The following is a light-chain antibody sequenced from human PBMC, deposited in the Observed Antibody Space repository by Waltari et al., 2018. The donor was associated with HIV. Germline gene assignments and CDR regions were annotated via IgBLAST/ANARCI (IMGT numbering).Light chain of an antibody. CDR2: AAS. J-gene: IGKJ1*01. V-gene: IGKV3-20*01. Sequence: IVLTQSPGTLSLSPGDSATLSCRASQNGSSSYLAWYQQKSGQSPRLLIYAASARATAIPDRFTGSGSGTDFTLTISRREAEDFAVFYCQQYGSSPWTFGQGTKVEIK. CDR3: QQYGSSPWT. CDR1: QNGSSSY.